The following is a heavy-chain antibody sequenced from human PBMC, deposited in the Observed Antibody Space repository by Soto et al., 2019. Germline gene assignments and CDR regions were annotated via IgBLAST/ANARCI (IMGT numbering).Heavy chain of an antibody. CDR2: ISTYKKDT. CDR1: GYTFTNYG. J-gene: IGHJ4*02. Sequence: QVQLVQSGAEVKKPGASVKVSCKASGYTFTNYGITWVRQAPGQGLEWMGWISTYKKDTDYAQKLQGRVTMTTDTSTSTAYMELRSLGPDDTAVYYCARSDSGISRDWGQGTLVIVSS. D-gene: IGHD1-26*01. CDR3: ARSDSGISRD. V-gene: IGHV1-18*01.